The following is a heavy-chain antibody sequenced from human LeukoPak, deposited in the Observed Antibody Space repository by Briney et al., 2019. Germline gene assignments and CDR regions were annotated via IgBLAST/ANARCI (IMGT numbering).Heavy chain of an antibody. D-gene: IGHD6-6*01. J-gene: IGHJ4*02. V-gene: IGHV1-2*02. Sequence: ASVKVSCKASGYTFTGYYMHWVRQAPGQGLEWMGWINPNNGGTNYAQKFQGRVTMTRDTSISTAYMELSRLGSDDTAVYYCARSPYSSSSRYYFDYWGQGTLVTVSS. CDR1: GYTFTGYY. CDR3: ARSPYSSSSRYYFDY. CDR2: INPNNGGT.